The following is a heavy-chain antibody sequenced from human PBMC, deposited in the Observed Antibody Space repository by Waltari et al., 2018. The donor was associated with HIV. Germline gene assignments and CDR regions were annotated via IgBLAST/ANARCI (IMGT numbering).Heavy chain of an antibody. CDR2: FTPDRPAT. CDR1: GYTFNNFY. J-gene: IGHJ4*02. CDR3: ARGPFVGNYANY. Sequence: VQLVQSGAEVKKPGASVKVSCKTSGYTFNNFYLHWVRQAPGRGLEWMGRFTPDRPATLPAHVFRDRLSMTGDTTTDTAYLELTSLTPNDTGFYFCARGPFVGNYANYWGQGTLVTVSS. D-gene: IGHD3-16*01. V-gene: IGHV1-2*05.